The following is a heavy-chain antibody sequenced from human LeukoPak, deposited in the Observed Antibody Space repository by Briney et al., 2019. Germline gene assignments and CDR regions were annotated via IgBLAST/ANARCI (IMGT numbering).Heavy chain of an antibody. V-gene: IGHV1-69*06. CDR3: ASGVAVAGTYYYYGMDV. D-gene: IGHD6-19*01. J-gene: IGHJ6*04. Sequence: SVTVSCKASGGTFSSFAVSWVRQAPGQGLEWMGGIIPLFDTTNYAQKFQGRVTISADKSTSTIYMEMSSLRSEDPAVYYCASGVAVAGTYYYYGMDVWGKGTTDTVSS. CDR1: GGTFSSFA. CDR2: IIPLFDTT.